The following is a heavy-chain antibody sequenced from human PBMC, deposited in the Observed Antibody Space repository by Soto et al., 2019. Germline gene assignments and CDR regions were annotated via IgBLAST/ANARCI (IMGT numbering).Heavy chain of an antibody. CDR1: GFSLSSYG. CDR3: ARAGYCSSTSCYISWFDP. V-gene: IGHV3-33*01. J-gene: IGHJ5*02. D-gene: IGHD2-2*02. Sequence: GGSLRLSCAASGFSLSSYGMHWVRQAPGKGLEWVAVIWYDGSNKYYADSVKGRFTISRDNAKNSLYLQMNSLRAEDTAVYYCARAGYCSSTSCYISWFDPWGQGTLVTVSS. CDR2: IWYDGSNK.